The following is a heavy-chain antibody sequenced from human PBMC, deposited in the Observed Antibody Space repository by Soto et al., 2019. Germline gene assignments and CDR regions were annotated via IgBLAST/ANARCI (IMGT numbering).Heavy chain of an antibody. J-gene: IGHJ4*02. CDR2: ISSSSSYI. V-gene: IGHV3-21*01. CDR3: AREAMATSNFDY. Sequence: VGSLRLSCAASGFTFSSYSMNWVRQAPGKGLEWVSSISSSSSYIYYADSVKGRFTISRDNAKNSLYLQMNSLRAEDTAVYYCAREAMATSNFDYWGQGTLVTVSS. D-gene: IGHD5-18*01. CDR1: GFTFSSYS.